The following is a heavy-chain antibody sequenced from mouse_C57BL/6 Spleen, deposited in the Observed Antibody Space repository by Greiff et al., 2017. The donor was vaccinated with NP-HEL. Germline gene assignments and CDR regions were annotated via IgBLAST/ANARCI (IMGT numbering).Heavy chain of an antibody. D-gene: IGHD2-1*01. CDR2: IDPSDSET. CDR1: GYTFTSYW. CDR3: ARGDGNLYYFDY. Sequence: VQLQQPGAELVRPGSSVKLSCKASGYTFTSYWMHWVKQRPIQGLEWIGNIDPSDSETHYNQKFKDKATLTVDKSSSTAYMQLSSLTSEDSAVYYCARGDGNLYYFDYWGQGTTLTVSS. J-gene: IGHJ2*01. V-gene: IGHV1-52*01.